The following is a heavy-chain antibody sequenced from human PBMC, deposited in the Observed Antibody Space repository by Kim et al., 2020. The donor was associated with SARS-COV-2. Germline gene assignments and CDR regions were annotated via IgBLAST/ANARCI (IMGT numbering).Heavy chain of an antibody. J-gene: IGHJ6*02. CDR3: ARDDVDIVATIFGYYYYGMDV. Sequence: ASVKVSCKASGYTFTSYAMNWVRQAPGQGLEWMGWINTNTGNPTYAQGFTGRFVFSLDTSVSTAYLQISSLKAEDTAVYYCARDDVDIVATIFGYYYYGMDVWGQGTTVTVSS. CDR2: INTNTGNP. CDR1: GYTFTSYA. V-gene: IGHV7-4-1*02. D-gene: IGHD5-12*01.